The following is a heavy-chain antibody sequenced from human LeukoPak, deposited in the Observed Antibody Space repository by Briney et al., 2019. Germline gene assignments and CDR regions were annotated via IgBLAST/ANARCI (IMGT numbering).Heavy chain of an antibody. CDR3: ARLGYSYGSY. D-gene: IGHD5-18*01. CDR1: GFTFRSYA. V-gene: IGHV3-30*04. CDR2: ISYDGSNK. Sequence: PGRSLRLSCAPSGFTFRSYAMHWVRPAPGKGLEWVAVISYDGSNKYYADSVKGRFTISRDNSKNTLYLQMNSLRAEDTAVYYCARLGYSYGSYWGQGTLVTVSS. J-gene: IGHJ4*02.